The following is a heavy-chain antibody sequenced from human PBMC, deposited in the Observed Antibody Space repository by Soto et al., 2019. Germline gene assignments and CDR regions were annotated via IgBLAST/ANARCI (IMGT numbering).Heavy chain of an antibody. J-gene: IGHJ5*02. CDR3: ARGYSSPHVTSKWFDP. V-gene: IGHV1-18*01. D-gene: IGHD6-19*01. CDR2: ISAYNGKT. CDR1: GYTFTSYG. Sequence: QVQLVQSGAEVKEPGASVKVSCKASGYTFTSYGISWVRQAPGQGLEWMGWISAYNGKTNYAQTLQGRVTMTTDTSTTTAYMELRSLKSADTAVYYCARGYSSPHVTSKWFDPWGQGPLVIVSS.